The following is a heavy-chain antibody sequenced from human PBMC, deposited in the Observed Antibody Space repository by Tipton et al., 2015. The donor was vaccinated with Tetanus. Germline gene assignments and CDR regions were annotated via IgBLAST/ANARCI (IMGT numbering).Heavy chain of an antibody. CDR3: ARSEQQLVRGSYYSYSMDV. D-gene: IGHD6-13*01. Sequence: TLSLTCTVSGGSISSYYWSWIRQPPGKGLEWIGYIYYSGSTNYNPSLKSRVTISVDTSKNQFSLKLSSVTAADTAVYYCARSEQQLVRGSYYSYSMDVWGKGTTVTVS. J-gene: IGHJ6*03. CDR1: GGSISSYY. V-gene: IGHV4-59*01. CDR2: IYYSGST.